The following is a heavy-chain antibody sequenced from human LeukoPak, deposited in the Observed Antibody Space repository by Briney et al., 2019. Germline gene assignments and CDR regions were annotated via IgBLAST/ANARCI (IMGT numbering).Heavy chain of an antibody. CDR3: ARLGDGDYFDY. J-gene: IGHJ4*02. V-gene: IGHV4-39*01. D-gene: IGHD4-17*01. Sequence: SETLSLTCTVSGGSISSSSYYWGWIRQPPGKGLGWIGSIYYSGSTYYNPSLKSRVTISVDTSKNQFSLKLSSVTAADTAVYYCARLGDGDYFDYWGQGTLVTVSS. CDR1: GGSISSSSYY. CDR2: IYYSGST.